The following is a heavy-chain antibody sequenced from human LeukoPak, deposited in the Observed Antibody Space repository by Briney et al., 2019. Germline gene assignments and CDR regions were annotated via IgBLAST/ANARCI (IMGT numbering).Heavy chain of an antibody. CDR1: GFSLSSYA. D-gene: IGHD6-13*01. J-gene: IGHJ4*02. CDR2: ISHSGDSP. Sequence: AGGSLRLSCAASGFSLSSYAMSWVRPAPGKGLEWVSGISHSGDSPYYADSVKGRFTISRDNSKNTLFLQMDSLRAEDTAVYYCGQDPSRIAAGRCDYWGQGTRVTVSS. V-gene: IGHV3-23*01. CDR3: GQDPSRIAAGRCDY.